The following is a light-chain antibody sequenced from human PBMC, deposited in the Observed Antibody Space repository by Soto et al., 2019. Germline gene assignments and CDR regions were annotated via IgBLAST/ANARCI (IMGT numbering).Light chain of an antibody. CDR3: QQYGSLPIT. Sequence: ENVLTHSPGTLSLSPGERATLSCRASQSVSSSFLAWHQQKPGQAPRLVIYGASSRATGIPDRFSGSGSGTDFTLTISRLEPEDFAVYYCQQYGSLPITFGQGTRLEIK. V-gene: IGKV3-20*01. CDR2: GAS. J-gene: IGKJ5*01. CDR1: QSVSSSF.